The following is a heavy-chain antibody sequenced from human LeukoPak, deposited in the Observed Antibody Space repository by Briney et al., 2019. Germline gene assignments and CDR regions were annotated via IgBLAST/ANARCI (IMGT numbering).Heavy chain of an antibody. Sequence: GGSLRLSCAASGFTFSSYAMSWVRQAPGKGLGWVANIKQDGSEKYYVDSVKGRFTISRDNAKNSLYLQMNSLRAEDTAVYYCARHRWQLVGPDVWGQGTTVTVSS. CDR1: GFTFSSYA. CDR3: ARHRWQLVGPDV. D-gene: IGHD6-6*01. J-gene: IGHJ6*02. V-gene: IGHV3-7*05. CDR2: IKQDGSEK.